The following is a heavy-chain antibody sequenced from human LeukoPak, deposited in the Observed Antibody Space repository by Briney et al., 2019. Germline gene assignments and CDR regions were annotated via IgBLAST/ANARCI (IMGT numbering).Heavy chain of an antibody. CDR2: RRNKANSYTT. Sequence: GGSLRLSCAAAGFIFSDYYMDWVRRAPGKGLEWVDRRRNKANSYTTEYAASVKGRFIISTDDSQNSLYLQMNSLKIEDTAVYYCVRARSDNGFWYFDLWGRGTLVTVSS. CDR1: GFIFSDYY. J-gene: IGHJ2*01. D-gene: IGHD1-14*01. V-gene: IGHV3-72*01. CDR3: VRARSDNGFWYFDL.